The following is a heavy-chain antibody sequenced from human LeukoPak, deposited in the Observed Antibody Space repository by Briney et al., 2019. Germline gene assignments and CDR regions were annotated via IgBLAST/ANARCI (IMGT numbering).Heavy chain of an antibody. CDR2: ISGSGGST. CDR1: GFTFSSYA. D-gene: IGHD2-2*01. CDR3: ANVPVLYYYYGVDV. Sequence: GGSLRLSCAASGFTFSSYAMSWVRQAPGKGLEWVSAISGSGGSTYYADSVKGRFTISRDNSKNTLYMQMNSLGAEDTAVYYCANVPVLYYYYGVDVWGQGTTVTVSS. V-gene: IGHV3-23*01. J-gene: IGHJ6*02.